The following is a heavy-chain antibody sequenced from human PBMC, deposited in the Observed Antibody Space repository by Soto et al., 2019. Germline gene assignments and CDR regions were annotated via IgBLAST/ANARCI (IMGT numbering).Heavy chain of an antibody. CDR2: ISYDGSNK. CDR3: AKDAPLGDHGMDV. Sequence: QVQLVESGGGVVQPGRSLRLSCAASGFTFSSYGMHWVRQAPGKGLEWVAVISYDGSNKYYVDSVKGRFTISRDNSKNTLYLQMNSLRAEDTAVYYCAKDAPLGDHGMDVWGQGTTVTVSS. D-gene: IGHD3-16*01. V-gene: IGHV3-30*18. CDR1: GFTFSSYG. J-gene: IGHJ6*02.